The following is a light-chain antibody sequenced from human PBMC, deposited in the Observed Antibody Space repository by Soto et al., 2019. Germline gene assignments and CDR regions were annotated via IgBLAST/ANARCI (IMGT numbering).Light chain of an antibody. CDR1: SSDVGAYDY. J-gene: IGLJ1*01. V-gene: IGLV2-14*03. CDR2: EVS. CDR3: SSYTTSSTRV. Sequence: QSVLTQPASVSGSPGQSITISCSGTSSDVGAYDYVSWYQQHPDKAPKLMIYEVSYRPSGVSNRFSGSKSVNTATLTISGFQAEDEADYYCSSYTTSSTRVFGTGTKVTVL.